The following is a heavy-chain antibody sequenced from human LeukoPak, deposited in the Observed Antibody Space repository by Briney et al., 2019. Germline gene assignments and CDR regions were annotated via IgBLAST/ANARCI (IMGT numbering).Heavy chain of an antibody. Sequence: GGSLRLSCAASGFTFSSYGMHWVRQAPGKGLEWVAFIRYDGSNKYYADSVKGRFTISRDNSKNTLYLQMNSLRAEDTAVYYCAKDQVNGDYDSWAFDIWGQGTVVTVSS. CDR2: IRYDGSNK. CDR1: GFTFSSYG. D-gene: IGHD4-17*01. V-gene: IGHV3-30*02. J-gene: IGHJ3*02. CDR3: AKDQVNGDYDSWAFDI.